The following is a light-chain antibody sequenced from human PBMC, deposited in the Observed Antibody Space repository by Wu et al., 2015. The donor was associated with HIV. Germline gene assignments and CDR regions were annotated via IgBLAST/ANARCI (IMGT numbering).Light chain of an antibody. CDR3: LQDYKYPWT. CDR2: ATS. CDR1: QDIRNH. V-gene: IGKV1-6*02. Sequence: AIQMTQSPSSLSASIGDKVTISCRASQDIRNHIGWYQQQPGKAPKLLIYATSTLQSGVPSKFSGSGSGTDFTLTISGPQSEDFATYYCLQDYKYPWTFGQGTKVDI. J-gene: IGKJ1*01.